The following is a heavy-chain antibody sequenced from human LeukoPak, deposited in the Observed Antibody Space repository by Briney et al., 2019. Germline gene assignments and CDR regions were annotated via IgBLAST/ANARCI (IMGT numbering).Heavy chain of an antibody. V-gene: IGHV3-7*04. CDR1: GFTFSSYW. CDR2: IKHDGSDK. Sequence: GGSLRLSCAASGFTFSSYWMSWVRQAPGKGLEWVANIKHDGSDKYYVDSVKGRFTISRDNAENSLYLQMNSLRAEDTAMYYYARSQSLGYWGQGTLVTVSS. CDR3: ARSQSLGY. J-gene: IGHJ4*02.